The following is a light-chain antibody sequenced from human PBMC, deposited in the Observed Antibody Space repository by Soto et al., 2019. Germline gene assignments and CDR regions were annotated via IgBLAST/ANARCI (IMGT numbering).Light chain of an antibody. J-gene: IGKJ2*01. CDR2: DAS. V-gene: IGKV3-11*01. CDR3: QHRSSWLRSWT. Sequence: EIVLTQSPATLSLSPGERATLSCRASQSVSSYLAWYQQKPGQAPRLLIYDASNRATGIPARFSGSGSGTDFTLTFNSLYPKYCAGYCCQHRSSWLRSWTFGQWTKLYIK. CDR1: QSVSSY.